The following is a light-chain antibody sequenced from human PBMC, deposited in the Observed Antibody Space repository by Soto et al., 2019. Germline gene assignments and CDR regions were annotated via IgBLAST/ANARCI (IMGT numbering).Light chain of an antibody. J-gene: IGKJ1*01. Sequence: EIVLTQSPGTLSLSPGERATLSCRASQSVSSNLAWYQQKPGQAPRILIYGASTRDTAIPARFSGSGSGTEFTLTISSLQSEDFSVYYCQQYNNWPVTFGQGTKVDIK. CDR1: QSVSSN. CDR2: GAS. V-gene: IGKV3-15*01. CDR3: QQYNNWPVT.